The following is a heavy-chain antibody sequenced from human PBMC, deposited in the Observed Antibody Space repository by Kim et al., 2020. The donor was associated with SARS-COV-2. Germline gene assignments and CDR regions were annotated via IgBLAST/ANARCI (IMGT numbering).Heavy chain of an antibody. D-gene: IGHD2-8*01. J-gene: IGHJ5*02. CDR2: IYYSGST. CDR1: GGSISSSSYY. Sequence: SETLSLTCTVSGGSISSSSYYWGWIRQPPGKGLEWIGSIYYSGSTYYNPSLKSRVTISVDTSKNQFSLKLSSVTAADTAVYYCASRYCTNGVCYTNWFDPWGQGTLVTVSS. V-gene: IGHV4-39*07. CDR3: ASRYCTNGVCYTNWFDP.